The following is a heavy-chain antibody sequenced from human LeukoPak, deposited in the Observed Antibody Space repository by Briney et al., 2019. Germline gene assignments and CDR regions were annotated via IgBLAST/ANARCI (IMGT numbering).Heavy chain of an antibody. V-gene: IGHV3-23*01. J-gene: IGHJ4*02. CDR3: AKGGGYYDILTGYCNPGFFDY. CDR2: ISGSGGST. CDR1: GFTFSSYA. Sequence: GGSLRLSCAASGFTFSSYAMSWVRQAPGKGLEWVSAISGSGGSTYYADSVKGRFTISRDNSKNTLYLQMNSLRAEDTAVYYCAKGGGYYDILTGYCNPGFFDYWGQGTLVTVSS. D-gene: IGHD3-9*01.